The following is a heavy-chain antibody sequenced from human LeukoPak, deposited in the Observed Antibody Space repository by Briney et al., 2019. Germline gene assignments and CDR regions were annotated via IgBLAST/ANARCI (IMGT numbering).Heavy chain of an antibody. CDR2: LYHDGGT. CDR3: ARVSRVYYDSSGYPY. Sequence: PGGSLRLSCAASGFTVSSNYMSWVRQAPGKGLEYVSVLYHDGGTYSADSVKGRFTISRDNSKNTLYLQMNSLRVEDTAVYYCARVSRVYYDSSGYPYWGQGTLVTVSS. CDR1: GFTVSSNY. J-gene: IGHJ4*02. D-gene: IGHD3-22*01. V-gene: IGHV3-53*01.